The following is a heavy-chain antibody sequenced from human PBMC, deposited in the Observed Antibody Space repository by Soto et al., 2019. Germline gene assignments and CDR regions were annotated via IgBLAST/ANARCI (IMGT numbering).Heavy chain of an antibody. V-gene: IGHV1-18*01. Sequence: QVQLVQSGGEVKKPGASVKVSCKTSGYSFTTYGISWVRQAPGQGLEWMGWISAYNGNTNYAQKLQGRVTMTTATPTSTAYMERRSLRSDDTAVYYCAREGPAPYYYYGMDVWGQGSTVTVSS. CDR1: GYSFTTYG. CDR3: AREGPAPYYYYGMDV. J-gene: IGHJ6*02. CDR2: ISAYNGNT.